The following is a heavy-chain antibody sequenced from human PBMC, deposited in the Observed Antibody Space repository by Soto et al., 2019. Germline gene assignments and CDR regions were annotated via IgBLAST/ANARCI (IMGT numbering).Heavy chain of an antibody. CDR3: ARGARGLYFMDV. D-gene: IGHD5-12*01. CDR1: GFTFSDYW. CDR2: IKGDLITT. J-gene: IGHJ6*03. Sequence: EVQVVESGGGLVQPGESLRLSCAASGFTFSDYWMHWVRQAPGKGLVWVSRIKGDLITTNYADSVKGRFTISRDNARNTVSLQIDSLRAEDTAVYYCARGARGLYFMDVWGKGTTVTVSS. V-gene: IGHV3-74*01.